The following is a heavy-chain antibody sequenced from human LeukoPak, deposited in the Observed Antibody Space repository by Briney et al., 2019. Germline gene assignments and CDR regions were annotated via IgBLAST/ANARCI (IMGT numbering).Heavy chain of an antibody. J-gene: IGHJ3*02. CDR3: ARGGWSVAFDI. Sequence: GASVNVSCKPSEYTFTGYYMHWVRQAPGHRREWMGWINPNSGGTNYAQKFQGRVNMTRDTSISTAYMELSRLRSDEPAVYYCARGGWSVAFDIWGQGTMVTVSS. CDR1: EYTFTGYY. V-gene: IGHV1-2*02. CDR2: INPNSGGT.